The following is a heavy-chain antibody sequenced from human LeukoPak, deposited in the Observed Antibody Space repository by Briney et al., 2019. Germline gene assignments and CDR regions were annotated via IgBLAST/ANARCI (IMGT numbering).Heavy chain of an antibody. CDR3: ARYSGWYGGADY. V-gene: IGHV4-59*01. CDR2: IFYSGST. J-gene: IGHJ4*02. CDR1: GGSISSYY. D-gene: IGHD6-19*01. Sequence: SETLSLTCTVSGGSISSYYWSWIRQPPGKGLEWIGYIFYSGSTNYNPSLKSRVTISVHTSKNQFSLKLSSVTAADTAVYYCARYSGWYGGADYWGQGTLVIVSS.